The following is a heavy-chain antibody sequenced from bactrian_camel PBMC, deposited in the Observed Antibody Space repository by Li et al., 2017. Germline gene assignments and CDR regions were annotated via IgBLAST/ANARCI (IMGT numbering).Heavy chain of an antibody. J-gene: IGHJ4*01. CDR3: ASTSAPAPIAKWWVLSQGRYRS. D-gene: IGHD2*01. CDR2: IDRGGST. Sequence: HVQQVESGGGSVEAGGSLTLSCVASGYTYSSVCMGWFRQVPGKEREGVARIDRGGSTEYADSVQGRFTVSKDNAKRTLDLQMDSLTPDDTAIYYCASTSAPAPIAKWWVLSQGRYRSWGQGTQVTVS. CDR1: GYTYSSVC. V-gene: IGHV3S9*01.